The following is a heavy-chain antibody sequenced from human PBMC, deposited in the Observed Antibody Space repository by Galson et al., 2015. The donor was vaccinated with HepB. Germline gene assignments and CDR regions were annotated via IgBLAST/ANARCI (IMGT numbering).Heavy chain of an antibody. V-gene: IGHV1-8*01. CDR2: MNPNSGNT. J-gene: IGHJ6*02. D-gene: IGHD3-10*01. CDR3: ARGRYYYGSGSYPNGLTYYYGMDV. CDR1: GYTFTSYD. Sequence: SVKVSCKASGYTFTSYDINWVRQATGQGLEWMGWMNPNSGNTGYAQKFQGRVTMTRNTSISTAYMELSSLRSEDTAVYYCARGRYYYGSGSYPNGLTYYYGMDVWGQGTTVTVSS.